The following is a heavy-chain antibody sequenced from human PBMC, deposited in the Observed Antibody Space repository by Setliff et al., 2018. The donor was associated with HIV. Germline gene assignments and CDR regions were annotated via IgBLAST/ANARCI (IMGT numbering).Heavy chain of an antibody. V-gene: IGHV1-69*13. CDR1: GGTFSSRA. D-gene: IGHD2-21*01. CDR3: ARGRVVIGTPDAFDI. Sequence: SVKVSCKASGGTFSSRAISWVRQAPGQGLEWMGGIIPIYGTANYARKFLGTVTITADESMGTAYMEMTSLRSEDTAVYYCARGRVVIGTPDAFDIWGLGTMVTVSS. J-gene: IGHJ3*02. CDR2: IIPIYGTA.